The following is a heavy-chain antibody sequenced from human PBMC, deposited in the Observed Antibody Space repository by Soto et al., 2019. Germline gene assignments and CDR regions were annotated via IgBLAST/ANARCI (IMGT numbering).Heavy chain of an antibody. Sequence: PSETLSLTCSVSGGSISNSSYFWCWILHPPGKGLEWIGAVFYSGSTYYNPSLRSRLTMSVDTSKNQFSLKLSSVTAADTAVYYCARLFMYYDTLTGYWNLDSWGQGTLVTVSS. CDR1: GGSISNSSYF. CDR2: VFYSGST. CDR3: ARLFMYYDTLTGYWNLDS. V-gene: IGHV4-39*01. D-gene: IGHD3-9*01. J-gene: IGHJ4*02.